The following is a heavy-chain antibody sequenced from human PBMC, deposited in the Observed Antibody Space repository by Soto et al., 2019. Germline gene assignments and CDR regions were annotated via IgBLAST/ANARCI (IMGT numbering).Heavy chain of an antibody. Sequence: GASVKVSCKASGYSLTAYYIHWVRQAPGQGLEWMGIIAPSGGNTIYAQKFQGRVTMTSDTTTSTVYMELSSLRFDDTAIYYCARKYYFDLWGQGTLVTVSS. CDR3: ARKYYFDL. V-gene: IGHV1-46*01. CDR2: IAPSGGNT. CDR1: GYSLTAYY. J-gene: IGHJ4*02.